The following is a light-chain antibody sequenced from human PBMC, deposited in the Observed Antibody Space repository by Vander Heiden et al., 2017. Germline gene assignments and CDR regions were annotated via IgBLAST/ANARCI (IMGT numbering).Light chain of an antibody. CDR1: SSDVGGYNY. J-gene: IGLJ1*01. Sequence: QSALTQPRSVSGSPGQSVTISCAGTSSDVGGYNYVSWFQQLPGNAPKLMIYDVTPRPSGVPDRFSGSKSGNTASLTISGLQAEDEADYYCCSFAGSNTFYVFGTGTKVTVL. V-gene: IGLV2-11*01. CDR3: CSFAGSNTFYV. CDR2: DVT.